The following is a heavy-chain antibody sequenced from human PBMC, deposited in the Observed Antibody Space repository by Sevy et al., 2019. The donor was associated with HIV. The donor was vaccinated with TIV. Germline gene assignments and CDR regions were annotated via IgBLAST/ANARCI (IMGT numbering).Heavy chain of an antibody. Sequence: ASVKVSCKASGYTFTGYYMHWVRQAPGQGLEWMGWINPKSGGTNYAQKFQGRVTMTRDTSISTAYMELSRLRSDDTAVYYCARDLGVWGMTTVTTSVWFDPWGQGTLVTVSS. CDR3: ARDLGVWGMTTVTTSVWFDP. V-gene: IGHV1-2*02. J-gene: IGHJ5*02. D-gene: IGHD4-4*01. CDR2: INPKSGGT. CDR1: GYTFTGYY.